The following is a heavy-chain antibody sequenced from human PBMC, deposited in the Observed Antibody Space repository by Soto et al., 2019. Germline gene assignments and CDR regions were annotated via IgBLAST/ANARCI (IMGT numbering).Heavy chain of an antibody. CDR2: IYTSGST. D-gene: IGHD4-4*01. J-gene: IGHJ6*04. V-gene: IGHV4-4*07. CDR3: ARDVRAGDGYSHYYYYGMDV. Sequence: NPSETLSLTCTVSGGSISSYYWSWIRQPAGKGLEWIGRIYTSGSTNYNPSLKSRVTMSVDTSKNQFSLKLSSVTAADTAVYYCARDVRAGDGYSHYYYYGMDVWGKGTTVTVSS. CDR1: GGSISSYY.